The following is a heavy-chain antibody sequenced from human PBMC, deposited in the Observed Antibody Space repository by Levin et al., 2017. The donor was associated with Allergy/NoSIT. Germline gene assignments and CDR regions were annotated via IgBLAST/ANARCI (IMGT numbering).Heavy chain of an antibody. CDR2: IYSAGST. J-gene: IGHJ4*02. CDR1: GFSISYNY. V-gene: IGHV3-66*02. D-gene: IGHD2-2*01. CDR3: TTLYCSSGSCRFDD. Sequence: GESLKISCEASGFSISYNYLSWVRQAPGRGLEWVAVIYSAGSTDYADSVKGRFTFSRDDSKNTVYLQMDSLRVDDTAVYYCTTLYCSSGSCRFDDWGQGTLVTVSS.